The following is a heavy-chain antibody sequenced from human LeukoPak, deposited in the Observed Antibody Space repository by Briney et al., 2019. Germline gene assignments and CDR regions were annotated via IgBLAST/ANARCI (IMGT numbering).Heavy chain of an antibody. V-gene: IGHV4-31*03. D-gene: IGHD4/OR15-4a*01. CDR2: IYYSGST. CDR1: GGSISSGGYY. Sequence: PSETLSLTCTVSGGSISSGGYYWSWIRQHPGKGLEWIGYIYYSGSTYYNPSLKSRVTISVDTSKNQFSLKLSSVTAADTAVYYCARTIDPYFDYWGQGTLVTVSS. J-gene: IGHJ4*02. CDR3: ARTIDPYFDY.